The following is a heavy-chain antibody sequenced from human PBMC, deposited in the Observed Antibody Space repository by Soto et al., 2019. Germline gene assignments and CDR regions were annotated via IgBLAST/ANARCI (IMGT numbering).Heavy chain of an antibody. J-gene: IGHJ4*02. CDR2: IYWDDDE. CDR1: GFSLSTSGVG. V-gene: IGHV2-5*02. Sequence: QITLKESGPTLVKPTQTLTLTCTFSGFSLSTSGVGVGWIRQPPGKALEWLALIYWDDDEPYSPSLKSRLTITKDTSKNQVVLTMTNMDPVDTATYYCAHRPRGRYCSGGSCYSGFDYWGQGTLVTVSS. CDR3: AHRPRGRYCSGGSCYSGFDY. D-gene: IGHD2-15*01.